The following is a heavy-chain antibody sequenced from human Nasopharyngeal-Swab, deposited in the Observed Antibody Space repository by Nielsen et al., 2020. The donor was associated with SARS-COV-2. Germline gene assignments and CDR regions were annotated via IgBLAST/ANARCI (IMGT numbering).Heavy chain of an antibody. CDR3: ARGRIVGATGRQGYYFDY. J-gene: IGHJ4*02. D-gene: IGHD1-26*01. Sequence: SETLSLTCAVSGYSISSGYYWSWIRQPAGKGLEWIGRIYTSGSTNYNPSLKSRVTISVDTSKNQFSLKLSSVTAADTAVYYCARGRIVGATGRQGYYFDYWGQGTLVTVSS. CDR2: IYTSGST. CDR1: GYSISSGYY. V-gene: IGHV4-61*02.